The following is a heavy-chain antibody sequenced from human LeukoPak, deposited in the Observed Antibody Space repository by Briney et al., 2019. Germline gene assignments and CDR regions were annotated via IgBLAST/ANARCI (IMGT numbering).Heavy chain of an antibody. CDR1: GFTFRSYA. CDR2: ISGSGDST. V-gene: IGHV3-23*01. CDR3: AKGGELYYYDSSGYYLLFDY. D-gene: IGHD3-22*01. J-gene: IGHJ4*02. Sequence: GSLRLSCAASGFTFRSYAMSWVRQAPGKGLQWVSAISGSGDSTYYADSVQGRFTISRDNSKNTLYLQMNSLRAEDTAVYYCAKGGELYYYDSSGYYLLFDYWGQGTLVTVSS.